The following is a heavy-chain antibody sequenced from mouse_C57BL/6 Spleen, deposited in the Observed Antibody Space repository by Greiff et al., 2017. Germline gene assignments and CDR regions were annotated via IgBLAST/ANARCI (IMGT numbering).Heavy chain of an antibody. J-gene: IGHJ3*01. D-gene: IGHD2-4*01. CDR3: ARDPLYYDYDRDWFAY. CDR2: ISDGGSYT. V-gene: IGHV5-4*01. CDR1: GFTFSSYA. Sequence: EVQLVESGGGLVKPGGSLKLSCAASGFTFSSYAMSWVRQTPEKRLEWVATISDGGSYTYYPDNVKGRFTISRDNAKNNLYLQMSHLKSEDTAMYYCARDPLYYDYDRDWFAYWGQGTLVTVSA.